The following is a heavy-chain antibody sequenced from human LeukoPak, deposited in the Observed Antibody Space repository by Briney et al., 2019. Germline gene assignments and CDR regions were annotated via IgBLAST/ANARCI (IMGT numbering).Heavy chain of an antibody. D-gene: IGHD3-16*01. Sequence: SETLSLTCNVTDCSISSYQLSWIRQPPGKGLEWLGYIFHSGSPHYNPSLKSRLTLSLDTSRSQISLKWDSLTAADTAVYFCARHSQSYGPYNWFDPWGQGALVTVSS. CDR2: IFHSGSP. CDR1: DCSISSYQ. CDR3: ARHSQSYGPYNWFDP. J-gene: IGHJ5*01. V-gene: IGHV4-59*08.